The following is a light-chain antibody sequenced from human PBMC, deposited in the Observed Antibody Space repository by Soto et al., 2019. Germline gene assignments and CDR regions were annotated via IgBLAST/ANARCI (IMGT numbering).Light chain of an antibody. CDR2: DAS. Sequence: AIQLTQSPSSLSASLGDRVTITCRARQGIGSALAWYQQAPGNPPKLLIFDASTLENGVPSRFSGGGSGTDFTLTISSLQPEDFATYYCLLFNTYPQAFGGGTKVEIK. J-gene: IGKJ4*01. CDR3: LLFNTYPQA. CDR1: QGIGSA. V-gene: IGKV1-13*02.